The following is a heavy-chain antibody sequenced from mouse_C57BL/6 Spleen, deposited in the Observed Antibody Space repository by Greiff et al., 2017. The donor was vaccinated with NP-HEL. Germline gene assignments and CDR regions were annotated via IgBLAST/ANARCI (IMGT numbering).Heavy chain of an antibody. D-gene: IGHD1-1*01. CDR3: ARDWDYYYGGYAMDY. V-gene: IGHV3-6*01. Sequence: VQLQQSGPGLVKPSQSLSLTCSVTGYSITSGYYWNWIRQFPGNKLEWMGYISYDGSNNYNPSLKNRISITRDTSKNQFFLKLNSVTTEDTATYYCARDWDYYYGGYAMDYWGQGTSVTVSS. CDR1: GYSITSGYY. J-gene: IGHJ4*01. CDR2: ISYDGSN.